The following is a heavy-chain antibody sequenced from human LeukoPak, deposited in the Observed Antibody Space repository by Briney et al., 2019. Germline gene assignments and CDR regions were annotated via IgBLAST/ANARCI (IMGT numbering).Heavy chain of an antibody. Sequence: GASVKVSCKASGYTFTSYYMHWVRQAPGKGLEWMGIINPSGGSTSYAQKFQGRVTMTRDTSTSTVYMELSSLRSEDTAVYYCARVSTSYFAVAGLDFDYWGQGTLVTVSS. CDR2: INPSGGST. CDR1: GYTFTSYY. J-gene: IGHJ4*02. D-gene: IGHD6-19*01. V-gene: IGHV1-46*01. CDR3: ARVSTSYFAVAGLDFDY.